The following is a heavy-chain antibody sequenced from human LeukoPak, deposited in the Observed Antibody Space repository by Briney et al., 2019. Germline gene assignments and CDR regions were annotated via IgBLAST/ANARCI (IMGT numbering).Heavy chain of an antibody. Sequence: GGSLRLSCAASGFTFSSYSMNWVRQAPGRGLEWVSSISSSSSFIYYADSVKGRFTISRDNAKNSLYLQMNSLRAEDTAVYYCARDRDYGSGSYTSPPEGFDPWGQGTLVTVSS. CDR1: GFTFSSYS. CDR3: ARDRDYGSGSYTSPPEGFDP. CDR2: ISSSSSFI. V-gene: IGHV3-21*01. D-gene: IGHD3-10*01. J-gene: IGHJ5*02.